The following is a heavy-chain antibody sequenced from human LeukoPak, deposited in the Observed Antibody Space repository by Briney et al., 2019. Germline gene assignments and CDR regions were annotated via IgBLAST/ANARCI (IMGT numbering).Heavy chain of an antibody. Sequence: ASVKVSCKASGYTFTGYYMHWVRQAPGQGLEWMGWINPNSGGTNYAQKFQGRVTMTRDTSISTAYMELSRLRSDDTAVYYCARDGVVVPAAPVYYYYYYMDVWGKGTTVTVYS. V-gene: IGHV1-2*02. D-gene: IGHD2-2*01. CDR2: INPNSGGT. CDR1: GYTFTGYY. J-gene: IGHJ6*03. CDR3: ARDGVVVPAAPVYYYYYYMDV.